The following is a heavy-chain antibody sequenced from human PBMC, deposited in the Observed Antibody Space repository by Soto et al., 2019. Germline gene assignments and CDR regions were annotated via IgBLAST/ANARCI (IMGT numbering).Heavy chain of an antibody. CDR3: ARDSHSSWYGNGRSGMDX. Sequence: PGGSLRLSCAASGFTFSSYSMNWVRQAPGKGLEWVSSIGSSSSYIYYEDSVKGRFTISRDNAKNLLYLQMNSLRAEDTAVYYCARDSHSSWYGNGRSGMDXWGQWTTVTV. CDR2: IGSSSSYI. D-gene: IGHD6-13*01. CDR1: GFTFSSYS. J-gene: IGHJ6*02. V-gene: IGHV3-21*01.